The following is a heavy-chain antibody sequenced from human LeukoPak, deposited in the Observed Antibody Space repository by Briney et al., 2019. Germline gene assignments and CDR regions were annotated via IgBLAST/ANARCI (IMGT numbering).Heavy chain of an antibody. D-gene: IGHD7-27*01. J-gene: IGHJ4*02. CDR3: ARRPLGYWDY. CDR2: ISYSGST. V-gene: IGHV4-39*01. CDR1: GGSIGNHY. Sequence: SETLSLTCTVSGGSIGNHYWDWIRQPPGKGLEWVGSISYSGSTYYNPSLWSRVAVSVDTSKNQFSLEVRSVTAADTAVYYCARRPLGYWDYRGQGTLVTVSS.